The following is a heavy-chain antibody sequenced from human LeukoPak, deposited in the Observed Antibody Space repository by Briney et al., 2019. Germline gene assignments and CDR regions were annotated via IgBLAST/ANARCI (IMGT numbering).Heavy chain of an antibody. CDR1: GFIFSNHV. CDR2: ISYDGSNN. CDR3: AKDGAD. J-gene: IGHJ4*02. Sequence: GGSLRLSCAASGFIFSNHVMHWVRQAPGKGLEWVAVISYDGSNNYYTDSVKGRFTISRDNSKNTLYLQMNSLRIEDTALYYCAKDGADWGRGTLVTVSS. D-gene: IGHD3-16*01. V-gene: IGHV3-30*18.